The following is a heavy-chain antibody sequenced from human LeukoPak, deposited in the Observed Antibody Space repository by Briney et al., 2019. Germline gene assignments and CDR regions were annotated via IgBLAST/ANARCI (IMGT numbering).Heavy chain of an antibody. CDR3: ARGDIVVVPAAIGGADYYYYYMDV. J-gene: IGHJ6*03. CDR2: IIPIFGTA. V-gene: IGHV1-69*05. CDR1: GGTFSSYA. D-gene: IGHD2-2*02. Sequence: SVKVSCKASGGTFSSYAISWVRQAPGQGLEWMGRIIPIFGTANSAQKFQGRVTITTDASTSTAYMELSSLRSEDAAVYYCARGDIVVVPAAIGGADYYYYYMDVWGKGTTVTVSS.